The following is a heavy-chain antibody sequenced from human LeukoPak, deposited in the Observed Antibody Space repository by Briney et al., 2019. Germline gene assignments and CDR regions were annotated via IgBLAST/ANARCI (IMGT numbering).Heavy chain of an antibody. V-gene: IGHV3-30*04. D-gene: IGHD6-6*01. Sequence: ERSLRLSCAASGFTFSIYAIHWVRQAPGKGLEWVAVISHDGSTKYYADSVRGRFTISRDNAKNSLYLQMNSLRAEDTAVYYCARDGDPSIAGFDYWGQGTLVTVSS. CDR3: ARDGDPSIAGFDY. J-gene: IGHJ4*02. CDR1: GFTFSIYA. CDR2: ISHDGSTK.